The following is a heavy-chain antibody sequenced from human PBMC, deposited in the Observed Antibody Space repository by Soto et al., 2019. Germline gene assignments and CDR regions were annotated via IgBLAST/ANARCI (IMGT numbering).Heavy chain of an antibody. J-gene: IGHJ6*03. CDR1: GKTFTSYE. V-gene: IGHV1-8*01. Sequence: GGSVKVSWKASGKTFTSYEIKWVGQATGKRREWMGWMNPNSGNTGYAQKFQGRVTMTRNTSISTAYMELSSLRSEDTAVYYCARGQADSSSYPYFVDYYYMDVWGKGTTVTVSS. CDR2: MNPNSGNT. CDR3: ARGQADSSSYPYFVDYYYMDV. D-gene: IGHD6-6*01.